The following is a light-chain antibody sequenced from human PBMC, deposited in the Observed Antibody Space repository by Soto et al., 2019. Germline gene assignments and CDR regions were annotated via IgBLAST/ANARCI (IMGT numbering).Light chain of an antibody. V-gene: IGLV2-8*01. Sequence: LTQPASVSGSPGQSITISCTGTSSDVGGYHYVSWYQQHPGKAPKLMIYEVNKRPSGVPDRFSGSKSGNTASLTVSGPQAEDEADYYCSSYAGSSNVFGTGTKVTVL. CDR3: SSYAGSSNV. CDR2: EVN. CDR1: SSDVGGYHY. J-gene: IGLJ1*01.